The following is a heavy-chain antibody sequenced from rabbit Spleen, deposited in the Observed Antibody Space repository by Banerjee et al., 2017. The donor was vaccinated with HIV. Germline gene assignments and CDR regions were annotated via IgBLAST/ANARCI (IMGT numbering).Heavy chain of an antibody. CDR2: IYIGGSDKT. CDR1: GFSFSGHSV. Sequence: SLEESGGGLVQPGGSLKLTCKASGFSFSGHSVMCCVRQAPGKGLEWIGCIYIGGSDKTYYASWAKGRFTSSKTSSTTVTLQMTSLTAADTATYFCARDLTDVIGWNFGWWGQGTLVTVS. D-gene: IGHD1-1*01. V-gene: IGHV1S40*01. CDR3: ARDLTDVIGWNFGW. J-gene: IGHJ4*01.